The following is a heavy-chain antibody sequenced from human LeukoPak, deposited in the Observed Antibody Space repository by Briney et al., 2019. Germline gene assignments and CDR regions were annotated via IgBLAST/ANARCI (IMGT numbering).Heavy chain of an antibody. CDR1: GYTFTSYG. Sequence: ASVKVSCKASGYTFTSYGISWVRQAPGQGLEWMGWISAYNGNTNYAQKLQGRVTMTTDTSTSTAYMELRSLRSDDTAVYYCARPGEQGSLRSKTYYFDYWGQGTLVTVSS. CDR3: ARPGEQGSLRSKTYYFDY. V-gene: IGHV1-18*01. J-gene: IGHJ4*02. CDR2: ISAYNGNT. D-gene: IGHD3-16*01.